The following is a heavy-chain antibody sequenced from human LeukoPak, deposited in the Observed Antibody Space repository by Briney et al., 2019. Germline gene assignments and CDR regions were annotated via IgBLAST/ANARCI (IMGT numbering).Heavy chain of an antibody. D-gene: IGHD1-26*01. V-gene: IGHV3-30*18. CDR1: GFTFSSYG. Sequence: PGGSLRLSCAASGFTFSSYGMHWVRQAPGKGLEWVAVISYDGSNKYYADSVKGRFTISRDNSKNTLYLQMNSLRAEDTAVYYCAKWAPGGHMDVWGKGTTVTVSS. J-gene: IGHJ6*03. CDR2: ISYDGSNK. CDR3: AKWAPGGHMDV.